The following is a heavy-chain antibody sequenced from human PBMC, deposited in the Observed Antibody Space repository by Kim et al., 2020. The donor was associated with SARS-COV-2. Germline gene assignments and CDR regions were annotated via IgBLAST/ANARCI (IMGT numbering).Heavy chain of an antibody. J-gene: IGHJ6*02. V-gene: IGHV3-23*01. CDR3: AKDRHYYGSGSYYKDGMDV. D-gene: IGHD3-10*01. Sequence: KGRFTLSRDNSKITLYLQMNSLRAEDTAVYYCAKDRHYYGSGSYYKDGMDVWGQGTTVTVSS.